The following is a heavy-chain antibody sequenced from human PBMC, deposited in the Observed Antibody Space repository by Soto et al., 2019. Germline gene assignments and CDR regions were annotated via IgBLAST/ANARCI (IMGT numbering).Heavy chain of an antibody. CDR3: ERAWEYYGMDV. CDR2: IYYRGNT. J-gene: IGHJ6*02. Sequence: PSETLSLTCTVSGGSISSYDYYWNWIRQRPGKGLEWIGNIYYRGNTNYNPSLKSRIIMSMDMSENQFSLKLTSVTPEDTAVYYCERAWEYYGMDVRRQRTNVTVSS. CDR1: GGSISSYDYY. D-gene: IGHD1-26*01. V-gene: IGHV4-31*03.